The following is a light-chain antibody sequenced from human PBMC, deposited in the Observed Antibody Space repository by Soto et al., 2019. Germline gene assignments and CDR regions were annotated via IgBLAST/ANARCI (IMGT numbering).Light chain of an antibody. J-gene: IGKJ2*02. V-gene: IGKV1-6*01. CDR3: LQDHDYPRT. Sequence: AIQMTQSPSSLSASVGDTVTITCRASQGVGKDLGWYQQRPGHSPKVLIYGVSTLQSGVPSRFSGSESGTDFTLTISSLQPEDSATYFCLQDHDYPRTFGQGTKLEVK. CDR2: GVS. CDR1: QGVGKD.